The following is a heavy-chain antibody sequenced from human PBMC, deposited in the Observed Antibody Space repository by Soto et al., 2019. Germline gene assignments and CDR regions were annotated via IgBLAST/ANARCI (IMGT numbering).Heavy chain of an antibody. CDR3: ARVGGDGYNYFDY. V-gene: IGHV1-69*02. Sequence: QVQLVQSGAEVKKPGSSVKVSCKASGGTFSSYTISWVRQAPGQGLEWMGRIIPSLGIANYAQKFQGRVTIAADKSTSTAYMELSSLRSEDTAVYYCARVGGDGYNYFDYWGQGTLVTVSS. D-gene: IGHD2-21*01. J-gene: IGHJ4*02. CDR2: IIPSLGIA. CDR1: GGTFSSYT.